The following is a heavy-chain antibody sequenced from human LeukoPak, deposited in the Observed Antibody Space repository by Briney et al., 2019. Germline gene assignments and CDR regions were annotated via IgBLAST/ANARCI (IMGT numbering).Heavy chain of an antibody. Sequence: GASVKVPCKASGYTFTGYYMHWVRQAPGQGLEWMGWINPNSGGTNYAQKFQGRVTMTRDTSISTAYMELSRLRSDDTAVYYCATSYVWGSYRPNPFDYWGQGTLVTVSS. CDR1: GYTFTGYY. J-gene: IGHJ4*02. V-gene: IGHV1-2*02. CDR2: INPNSGGT. CDR3: ATSYVWGSYRPNPFDY. D-gene: IGHD3-16*02.